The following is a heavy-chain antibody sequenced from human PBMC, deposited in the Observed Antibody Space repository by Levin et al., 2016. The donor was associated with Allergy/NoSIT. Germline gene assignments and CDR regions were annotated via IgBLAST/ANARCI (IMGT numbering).Heavy chain of an antibody. CDR3: AKAGRLGALNYYFDY. CDR2: ISGSGGST. D-gene: IGHD7-27*01. V-gene: IGHV3-23*01. Sequence: GGSLRLSCAAPGFTFSSYAMSWVRQAPGKGLVWVSAISGSGGSTYYADSVKGRFTISRDNSKNTLYLQMNSLRAEDTAVYYCAKAGRLGALNYYFDYWGLGTLVTVSS. J-gene: IGHJ4*02. CDR1: GFTFSSYA.